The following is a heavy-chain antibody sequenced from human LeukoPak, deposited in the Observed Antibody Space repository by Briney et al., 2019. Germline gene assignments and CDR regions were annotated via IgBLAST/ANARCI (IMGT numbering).Heavy chain of an antibody. Sequence: GGSLRLSCAASGFTFDDYGMSWVRQAPGKGLEWVSGINWNGGSTGYADSVKGRFTISRDNAKNSLYLQMNSLRAEDTAVYYCASDFWSGYYTPMGVNYWGQGTLVTVSS. D-gene: IGHD3-3*01. CDR1: GFTFDDYG. CDR3: ASDFWSGYYTPMGVNY. CDR2: INWNGGST. J-gene: IGHJ4*02. V-gene: IGHV3-20*04.